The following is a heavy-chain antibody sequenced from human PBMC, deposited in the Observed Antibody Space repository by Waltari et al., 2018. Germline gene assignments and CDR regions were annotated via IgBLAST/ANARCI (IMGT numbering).Heavy chain of an antibody. V-gene: IGHV1-2*02. J-gene: IGHJ4*02. D-gene: IGHD6-6*01. CDR3: ARDNILAARYYFDY. CDR1: GYTFTGFY. Sequence: HVQLVPSAADVKMPGASVQVSFKASGYTFTGFYMHWVRQAPGQGLEWMGWINPNSGGTNYAQKFQGRVTMTRDTSISTAYMELSSLRSDDTAVYYCARDNILAARYYFDYWGQGTLVTVSS. CDR2: INPNSGGT.